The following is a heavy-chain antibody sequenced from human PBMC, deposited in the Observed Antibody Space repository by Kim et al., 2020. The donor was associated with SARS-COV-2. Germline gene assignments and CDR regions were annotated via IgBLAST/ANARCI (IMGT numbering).Heavy chain of an antibody. Sequence: LKSRVTISVDTSKNQFSLKLSSVTAADTAVYYCARHHPTSVTTVTTPLDYWGQGTLVTVSS. V-gene: IGHV4-39*01. CDR3: ARHHPTSVTTVTTPLDY. J-gene: IGHJ4*02. D-gene: IGHD4-17*01.